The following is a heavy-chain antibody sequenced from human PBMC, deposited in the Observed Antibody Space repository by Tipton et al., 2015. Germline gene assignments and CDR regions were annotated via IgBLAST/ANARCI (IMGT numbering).Heavy chain of an antibody. J-gene: IGHJ4*02. D-gene: IGHD3-3*01. V-gene: IGHV1-46*01. CDR3: AREGDFWSGWAFDY. Sequence: QLVQSGPEVKKPGAPVKVSCKASGYTFTSYYMHWVRQAPGQGLEWMGILTPSGGSTIYAQKFQGRVTMTRDTSTNTVYMELSSLGSEDTAVYYCAREGDFWSGWAFDYWGQGTLITVSS. CDR1: GYTFTSYY. CDR2: LTPSGGST.